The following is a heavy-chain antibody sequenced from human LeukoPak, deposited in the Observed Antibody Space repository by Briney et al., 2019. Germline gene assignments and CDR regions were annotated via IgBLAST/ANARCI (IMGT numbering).Heavy chain of an antibody. V-gene: IGHV4-30-4*08. CDR2: IYYSGST. CDR3: ARDPITMVRGVIINDAFDI. Sequence: SQTLSLTCTVSGGSISSGDYYWSWIRQPPGKGLEWIGYIYYSGSTYYNPSLKSRVTISVDTSKNQFSLKLSSVTAADTAVYYCARDPITMVRGVIINDAFDIWGQGTMVTVPS. D-gene: IGHD3-10*01. J-gene: IGHJ3*02. CDR1: GGSISSGDYY.